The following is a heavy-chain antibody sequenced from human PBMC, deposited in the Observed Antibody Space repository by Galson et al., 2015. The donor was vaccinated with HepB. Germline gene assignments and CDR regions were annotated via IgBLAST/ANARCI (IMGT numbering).Heavy chain of an antibody. D-gene: IGHD1-14*01. CDR2: IYPNDYDT. Sequence: QSGAEVKKAGESLKISCKGSGYNFTTFWIGWVRQMPGKGLEWMGIIYPNDYDTRYSPAFQGQVTISADKYISTAYLQWSSLKASDTAMYFCAREGRVLDTKVWYRNDAFDIWGQGTLVPASP. CDR3: AREGRVLDTKVWYRNDAFDI. J-gene: IGHJ3*02. V-gene: IGHV5-51*01. CDR1: GYNFTTFW.